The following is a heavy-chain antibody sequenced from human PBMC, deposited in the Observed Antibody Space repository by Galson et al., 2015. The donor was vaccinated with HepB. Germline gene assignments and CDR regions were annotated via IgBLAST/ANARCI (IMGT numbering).Heavy chain of an antibody. V-gene: IGHV1-69*13. CDR3: AVTTRDYSRDYYGMDV. J-gene: IGHJ6*02. Sequence: SVKVSCKASGGTFSSYAISWVRQAPGQGLEWMGGIIPIFGTANYAQKFQGRVTITADESTSTAYMELSSLRSEDTAVYYCAVTTRDYSRDYYGMDVWGQGTTVTVSS. CDR1: GGTFSSYA. CDR2: IIPIFGTA. D-gene: IGHD2-15*01.